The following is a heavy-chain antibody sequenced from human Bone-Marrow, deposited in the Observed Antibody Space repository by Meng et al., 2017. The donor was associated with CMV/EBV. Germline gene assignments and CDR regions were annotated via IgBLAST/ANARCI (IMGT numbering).Heavy chain of an antibody. D-gene: IGHD3-3*01. CDR3: ASITIFGKYVDY. J-gene: IGHJ4*02. CDR1: GGSISSSSYY. V-gene: IGHV4-39*07. Sequence: SETLSLTCTVSGGSISSSSYYWGWIRQPPGKGLEWIGSIDYSGSTYYNPSLKSRVTISVDTSKNQFSLKLSSVTAADTTVYYCASITIFGKYVDYWGQGTLVTVSS. CDR2: IDYSGST.